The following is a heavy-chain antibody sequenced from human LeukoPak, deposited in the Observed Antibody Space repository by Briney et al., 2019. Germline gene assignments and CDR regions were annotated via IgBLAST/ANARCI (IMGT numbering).Heavy chain of an antibody. D-gene: IGHD4-11*01. CDR3: ANPPTVTSFDH. CDR1: GFTFSSYA. J-gene: IGHJ4*02. Sequence: GGSLRLSCAASGFTFSSYAMNWVRQAPGKGLEWVSSISGSGGRTYYADFVKGRFTISRDNSKNTLYLQMNSLRAEDTAVYYCANPPTVTSFDHWGQGTLVTVSS. V-gene: IGHV3-23*01. CDR2: ISGSGGRT.